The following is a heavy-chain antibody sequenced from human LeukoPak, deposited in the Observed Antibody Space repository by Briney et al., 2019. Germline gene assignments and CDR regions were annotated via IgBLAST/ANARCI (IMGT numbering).Heavy chain of an antibody. CDR3: ASESRYYGSGSYMPFDY. J-gene: IGHJ4*02. CDR1: GFTFSSYA. V-gene: IGHV3-30*03. Sequence: GGSLRLSCAASGFTFSSYAMNWVRQAPGKGLEWVAVISYDGSNKYYADSVKGRFTISRDNSKNTLYLQMNSLRAEDTAVYYCASESRYYGSGSYMPFDYWGQGTLVTVSS. D-gene: IGHD3-10*01. CDR2: ISYDGSNK.